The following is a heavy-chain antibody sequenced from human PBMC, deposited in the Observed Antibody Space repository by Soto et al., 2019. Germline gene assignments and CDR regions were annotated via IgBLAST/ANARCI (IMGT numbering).Heavy chain of an antibody. V-gene: IGHV4-34*01. D-gene: IGHD3-9*01. CDR1: GGSFSGYY. J-gene: IGHJ6*02. CDR2: INHSGST. Sequence: QVQLQQWGAGLLKPSETLSLTCAVYGGSFSGYYWSWIRQPPGKGLEWIGEINHSGSTNYNPSLKSRVTISVDTSKNQFSLKLSSVTAADTAVYYCARAVLRYFDWLSPYYYGMDVWGQGTTVTVSS. CDR3: ARAVLRYFDWLSPYYYGMDV.